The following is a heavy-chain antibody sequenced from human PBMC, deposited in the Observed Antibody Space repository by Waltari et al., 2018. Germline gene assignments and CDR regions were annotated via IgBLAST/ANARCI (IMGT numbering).Heavy chain of an antibody. J-gene: IGHJ3*02. V-gene: IGHV1-69*05. D-gene: IGHD5-12*01. CDR2: IIPIFGTA. CDR3: ARDRGIRDGYKSDAFDI. CDR1: GCTFSSYA. Sequence: QVQLVQSGAEVKKPGSSVKVSCTASGCTFSSYAISWVRQAPGQGLEWMGGIIPIFGTANYAQKFQGRVTITTDESTSTAYMELSSLRSEDTAVYYCARDRGIRDGYKSDAFDIWGQGTMVTVSS.